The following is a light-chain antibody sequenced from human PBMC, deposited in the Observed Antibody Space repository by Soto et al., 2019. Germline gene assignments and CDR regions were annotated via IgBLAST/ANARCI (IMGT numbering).Light chain of an antibody. CDR1: QTVSSSF. CDR3: QRYGSSPA. CDR2: GAS. J-gene: IGKJ4*01. Sequence: EIVLTQSPDTLSLSPGERATLSCRASQTVSSSFLAWYQQKSGQAPRLLIYGASSRATGIPDRFSGSGSGTDFTLTISRLEPEDFVVYYCQRYGSSPAFGGGTKVEIK. V-gene: IGKV3-20*01.